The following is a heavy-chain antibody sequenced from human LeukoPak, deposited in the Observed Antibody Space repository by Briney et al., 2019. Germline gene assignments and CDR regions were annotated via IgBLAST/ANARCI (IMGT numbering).Heavy chain of an antibody. J-gene: IGHJ5*02. CDR2: INPDSGGT. V-gene: IGHV1-2*06. CDR1: GYTFTGDY. D-gene: IGHD6-19*01. Sequence: ASVKVSCKASGYTFTGDYMHWVRQAPGQGLEWMGRINPDSGGTKYAQKSQGRVTMTRDTSISTAYMELSRLRFDDTAMYYCARDLTYSSGWYWFDPWGQGTLVTVSS. CDR3: ARDLTYSSGWYWFDP.